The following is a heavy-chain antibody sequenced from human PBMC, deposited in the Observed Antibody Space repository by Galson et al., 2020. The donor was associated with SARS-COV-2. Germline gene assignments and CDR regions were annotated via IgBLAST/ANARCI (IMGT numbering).Heavy chain of an antibody. V-gene: IGHV4-39*01. J-gene: IGHJ4*02. Sequence: SQTLSLTCTVSGGSISSSSYYWGWIRHPPGKGLEWIGSISFSGSTYYNPSLMSRVTITVNTSKHQFSLKLSSVTAADTAVYYCARHRIPYSAGWLTPTGRYYFDYWGQGTLVTVSS. D-gene: IGHD4-4*01. CDR1: GGSISSSSYY. CDR2: ISFSGST. CDR3: ARHRIPYSAGWLTPTGRYYFDY.